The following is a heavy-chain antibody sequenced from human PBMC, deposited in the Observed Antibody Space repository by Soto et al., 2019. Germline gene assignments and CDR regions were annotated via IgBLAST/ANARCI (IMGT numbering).Heavy chain of an antibody. CDR2: IYYSGST. D-gene: IGHD6-19*01. V-gene: IGHV4-39*01. Sequence: SETLSLTCTVSGGSISSSSYYWGWIRQPPGKGLEWIGSIYYSGSTYYNPSLKSRVTISVDTSKNQFSLKLSSVTAADTAVYYCARLWSGYSSGWYEFIGDYYGMDVWGQGTTVTVSS. J-gene: IGHJ6*02. CDR1: GGSISSSSYY. CDR3: ARLWSGYSSGWYEFIGDYYGMDV.